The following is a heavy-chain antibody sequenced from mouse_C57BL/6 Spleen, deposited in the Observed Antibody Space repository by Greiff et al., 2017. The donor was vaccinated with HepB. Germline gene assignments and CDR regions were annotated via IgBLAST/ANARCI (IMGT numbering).Heavy chain of an antibody. V-gene: IGHV1-55*01. D-gene: IGHD2-4*01. CDR1: GYTFTSYW. J-gene: IGHJ2*01. CDR2: IYPGSGST. Sequence: VQLQQPGAELVKPGASVKMSCKASGYTFTSYWITWVKQRPGQGLEWIGDIYPGSGSTNYNEKFKSKATLTVDTSSSTAYMQLSSLTSEDSAVYYCARGEYDYDGGYFDYWGQGTTLTVSS. CDR3: ARGEYDYDGGYFDY.